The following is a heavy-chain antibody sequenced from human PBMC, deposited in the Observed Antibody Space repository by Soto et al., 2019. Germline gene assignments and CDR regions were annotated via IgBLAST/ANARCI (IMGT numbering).Heavy chain of an antibody. CDR1: GFTFIDYG. Sequence: ASVKVSCKASGFTFIDYGLSWARQAPGQPLEWMGWISGDNINSQYSQKFQGRPTMTTDTTTATASMELRSLTSDDTAVYYCGREGQQLAQEKYYQFNGMDVWGQGTTVTVSS. D-gene: IGHD6-13*01. CDR3: GREGQQLAQEKYYQFNGMDV. CDR2: ISGDNINS. J-gene: IGHJ6*02. V-gene: IGHV1-18*01.